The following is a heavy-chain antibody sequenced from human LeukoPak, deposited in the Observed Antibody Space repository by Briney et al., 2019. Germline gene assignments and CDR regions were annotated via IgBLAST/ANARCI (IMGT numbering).Heavy chain of an antibody. V-gene: IGHV5-51*01. Sequence: GDSLKISCKGSAFSFTTYWTAWVRQMPGKGLEWMAIIYPGDSGTRYSPSFQGQVTISADKSISTAYLQWSSLKASDTAIYYCARRRYCNSTSCYEGAFDIWGQGTMVTVSS. CDR1: AFSFTTYW. CDR3: ARRRYCNSTSCYEGAFDI. J-gene: IGHJ3*02. CDR2: IYPGDSGT. D-gene: IGHD2-2*01.